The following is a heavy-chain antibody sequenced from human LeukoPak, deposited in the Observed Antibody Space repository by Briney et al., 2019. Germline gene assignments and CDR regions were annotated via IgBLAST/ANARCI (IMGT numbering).Heavy chain of an antibody. Sequence: GGSLRLSCAASGFTFSNYGMNWVRQAPGKGLEWVSTISGSGGSTYYADSVKGRFTISRDNSKNMLYLQMNSLRAEDTAVYYCARHLLWFGELSGGFDYWGQGTLVTVSS. CDR3: ARHLLWFGELSGGFDY. CDR1: GFTFSNYG. V-gene: IGHV3-23*01. CDR2: ISGSGGST. D-gene: IGHD3-10*01. J-gene: IGHJ4*02.